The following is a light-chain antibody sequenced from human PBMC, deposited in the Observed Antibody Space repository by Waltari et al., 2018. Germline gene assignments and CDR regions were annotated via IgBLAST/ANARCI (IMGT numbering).Light chain of an antibody. Sequence: DIVMTQSPLSLPVTPGESASISCRSSQSLLHSIGKNYVDWYLQKPGQSPHLLVYLASNRASGVPERFSGSGSGTDFTLKISRVEAEDVGVYYCMQVLQSQMFTFGQGTKLEI. CDR2: LAS. CDR1: QSLLHSIGKNY. V-gene: IGKV2-28*01. J-gene: IGKJ2*01. CDR3: MQVLQSQMFT.